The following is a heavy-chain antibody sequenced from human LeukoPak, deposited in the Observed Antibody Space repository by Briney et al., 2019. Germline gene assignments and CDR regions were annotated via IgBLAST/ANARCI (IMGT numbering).Heavy chain of an antibody. CDR1: GYTFTGYY. CDR3: ARHPGKVTNDWYFDL. Sequence: ASVKVSCKASGYTFTGYYMHWVRQAPGQGLEWMGWINPNSGGTDYAQKFQGRVTMTRDTSITTAYMELSRLSSDDTAVYYCARHPGKVTNDWYFDLWGRGTLVTVSS. D-gene: IGHD4-23*01. V-gene: IGHV1-2*02. CDR2: INPNSGGT. J-gene: IGHJ2*01.